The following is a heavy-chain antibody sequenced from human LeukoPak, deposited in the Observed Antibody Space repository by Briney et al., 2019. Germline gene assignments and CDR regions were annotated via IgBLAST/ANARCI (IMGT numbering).Heavy chain of an antibody. CDR3: ARLETAMAPSYFWSGYLSWFDP. D-gene: IGHD3-3*01. Sequence: SETLSLTCTVSGGSISSYYWSWLRQPQGKGMEWNGYIYYSGSTNYNPSLKSRVTISVDTSTNQFSLTLSSVTAADTAVYYGARLETAMAPSYFWSGYLSWFDPWGHGTLGTVS. CDR2: IYYSGST. V-gene: IGHV4-59*08. CDR1: GGSISSYY. J-gene: IGHJ5*02.